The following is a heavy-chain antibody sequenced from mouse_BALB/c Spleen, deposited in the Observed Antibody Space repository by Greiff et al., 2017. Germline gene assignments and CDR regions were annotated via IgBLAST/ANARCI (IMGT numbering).Heavy chain of an antibody. CDR1: GFAFSSYD. V-gene: IGHV5-12-1*01. J-gene: IGHJ3*01. CDR2: ISSGGGST. D-gene: IGHD2-4*01. CDR3: ARRSTMITTFAY. Sequence: VESGGGLVKPGGSLKLSCAASGFAFSSYDMSWVRQTPEKRLEWVAYISSGGGSTYYPDTVKGRFTISRDNAKNTLYLQMSSLKSEDTAMYYCARRSTMITTFAYWGQGTLVTVSA.